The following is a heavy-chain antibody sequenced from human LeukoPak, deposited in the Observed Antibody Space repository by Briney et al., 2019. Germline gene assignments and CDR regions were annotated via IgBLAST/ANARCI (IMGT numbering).Heavy chain of an antibody. CDR1: GFTSSSYW. V-gene: IGHV3-74*01. CDR2: SSTDGSRT. Sequence: GGSLRFSCAVSGFTSSSYWMHWVRQAPGEGLVWVSRSSTDGSRTSYADSVKGRFTISRDNAKNKLYLQMNSLRAEDTAVYYCAREDTAMADAFDIWGQGTMVTVSS. CDR3: AREDTAMADAFDI. D-gene: IGHD5-18*01. J-gene: IGHJ3*02.